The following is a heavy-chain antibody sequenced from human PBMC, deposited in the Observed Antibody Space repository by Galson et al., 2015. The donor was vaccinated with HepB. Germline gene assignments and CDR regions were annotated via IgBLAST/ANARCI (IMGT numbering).Heavy chain of an antibody. Sequence: QSGAEVKKPGASVKVSCKASEYTFTNYLIHWVRQAPRQGLEWMGWINIGNGDTKYSQKFQGRVTITRDTSANTAYMELSSLTSEDTAVYYCARDNGYFDYWGQGTVVTVSS. V-gene: IGHV1-3*04. J-gene: IGHJ4*02. CDR2: INIGNGDT. CDR1: EYTFTNYL. CDR3: ARDNGYFDY. D-gene: IGHD2-8*01.